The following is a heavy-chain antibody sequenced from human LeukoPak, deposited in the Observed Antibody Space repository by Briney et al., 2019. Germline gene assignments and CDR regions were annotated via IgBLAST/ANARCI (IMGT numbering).Heavy chain of an antibody. CDR1: GYTFTGYY. D-gene: IGHD3-3*01. CDR3: ARTYYDFWSGYFSYYYYYMDV. CDR2: INPNSGGT. J-gene: IGHJ6*03. V-gene: IGHV1-2*02. Sequence: ASVKVSCKASGYTFTGYYMHWVRQAPGQGLEWMGWINPNSGGTNYAQKFQGRVTKTRDTSISTAYMELRSLRSDDTAVYYCARTYYDFWSGYFSYYYYYMDVWGKGTTVTVSS.